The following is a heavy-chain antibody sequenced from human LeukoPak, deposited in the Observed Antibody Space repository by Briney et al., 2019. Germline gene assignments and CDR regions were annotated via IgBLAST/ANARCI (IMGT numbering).Heavy chain of an antibody. V-gene: IGHV1-69*06. Sequence: SVKVSCKASGGTFSSYAISWVRQAPGQGLGWMGGIIPIFGTANYAQKFQGRATITADKSTSTAYMELSSLRSEDTAVYYCARQNYWGFDYWGQGTLVTVSS. CDR1: GGTFSSYA. CDR2: IIPIFGTA. J-gene: IGHJ4*02. D-gene: IGHD7-27*01. CDR3: ARQNYWGFDY.